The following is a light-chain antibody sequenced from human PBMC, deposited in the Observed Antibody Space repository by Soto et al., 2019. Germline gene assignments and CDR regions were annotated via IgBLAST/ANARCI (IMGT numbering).Light chain of an antibody. CDR1: QSVSRY. J-gene: IGKJ5*01. CDR3: QQRSNRIT. V-gene: IGKV3-11*01. CDR2: DAS. Sequence: EIVLTQSPATLSLSPGERATLSCRASQSVSRYLAWYQQKPGQAPRLLIYDASNRATGIPARFSGSGSGTGFTLTVSSLEPEDFALYYCQQRSNRITFGQGTRLEIK.